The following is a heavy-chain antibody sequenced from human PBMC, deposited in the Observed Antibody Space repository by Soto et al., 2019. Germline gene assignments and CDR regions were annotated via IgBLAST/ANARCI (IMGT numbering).Heavy chain of an antibody. D-gene: IGHD2-15*01. CDR3: ARGGTSLLIPFDP. J-gene: IGHJ5*02. CDR2: IDTAGDT. V-gene: IGHV3-13*01. Sequence: PGGSLRLSXAASGFTFSSYDMHWVRQATGKGLEWVSTIDTAGDTYYPGSVKGRFTISRENAKNSLYLQMNSLRAGDTAVYYCARGGTSLLIPFDPWGQGTLVTVSS. CDR1: GFTFSSYD.